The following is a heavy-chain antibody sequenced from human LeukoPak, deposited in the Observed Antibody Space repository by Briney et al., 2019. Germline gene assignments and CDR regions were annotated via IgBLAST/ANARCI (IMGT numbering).Heavy chain of an antibody. CDR1: GFTFSSYW. J-gene: IGHJ6*02. CDR2: IKQDGSEK. V-gene: IGHV3-7*01. Sequence: GGSLRLSCVASGFTFSSYWMSWVRQAPGKGLEWVANIKQDGSEKYYVDSVKGRFTISRDNAKNSLYLQMNSLRAEDTAVYYCARGGSYYYYYGMDVWGQGTTVTVSS. D-gene: IGHD1-26*01. CDR3: ARGGSYYYYYGMDV.